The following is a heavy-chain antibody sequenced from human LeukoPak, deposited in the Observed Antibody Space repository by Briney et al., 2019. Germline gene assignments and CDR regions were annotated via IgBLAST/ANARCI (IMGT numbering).Heavy chain of an antibody. J-gene: IGHJ6*02. V-gene: IGHV4-34*09. D-gene: IGHD3-10*01. CDR1: GGSFSGYY. CDR3: ARSQTRGPVMDV. Sequence: SETLSLTCAVYGGSFSGYYWSWIRQPPGKGLEWIGEINHSGSTNYNPSLKSRVTISVDTSKNQFSLKLSSVTAADTAVYYCARSQTRGPVMDVWGQGTTVTVSS. CDR2: INHSGST.